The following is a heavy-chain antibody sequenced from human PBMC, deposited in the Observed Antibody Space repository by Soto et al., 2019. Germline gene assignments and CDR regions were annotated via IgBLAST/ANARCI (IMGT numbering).Heavy chain of an antibody. Sequence: EVQLLDSGGGLVQPGGSLRLSCAASGFTFSNYAMTWVRQGPGKGLEWVSGISGSGGRSYYADSVKGRFTISRDNSKSTLYLKMNSPRAEGTAVYYCAKAYFVWSSEQPYYFDYWGQGTLVTVSS. D-gene: IGHD3-16*01. CDR2: ISGSGGRS. CDR3: AKAYFVWSSEQPYYFDY. CDR1: GFTFSNYA. J-gene: IGHJ4*02. V-gene: IGHV3-23*01.